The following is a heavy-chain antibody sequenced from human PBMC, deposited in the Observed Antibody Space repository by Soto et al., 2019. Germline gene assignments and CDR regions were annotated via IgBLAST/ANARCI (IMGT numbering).Heavy chain of an antibody. D-gene: IGHD3-22*01. CDR1: GYTFTSFA. Sequence: QVQLVQSGAEVKKPGASVKVSCKGSGYTFTSFALHWVRQAPGQRLEWMGWINAGNGNTKYSEKFQGRVTITRDASASTVYMELSSLRSEDTAVYYCARFAESSAYYPHWFDPWGQGTLVTVSS. CDR3: ARFAESSAYYPHWFDP. V-gene: IGHV1-3*01. CDR2: INAGNGNT. J-gene: IGHJ5*02.